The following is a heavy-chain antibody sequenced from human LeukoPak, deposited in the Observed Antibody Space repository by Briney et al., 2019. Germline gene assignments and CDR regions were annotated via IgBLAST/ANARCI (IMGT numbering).Heavy chain of an antibody. D-gene: IGHD1-26*01. CDR1: GFTFSSYS. CDR2: ISSSSSYI. V-gene: IGHV3-21*01. Sequence: GGSLRLSCAASGFTFSSYSMNWVRQAPGKGLEWVSSISSSSSYIYYADSVKGRFTISRDNAKNSLYLQMNSLRAEDTAVYYCTTVVGATDGWFDPWGQGTLVTVSS. CDR3: TTVVGATDGWFDP. J-gene: IGHJ5*02.